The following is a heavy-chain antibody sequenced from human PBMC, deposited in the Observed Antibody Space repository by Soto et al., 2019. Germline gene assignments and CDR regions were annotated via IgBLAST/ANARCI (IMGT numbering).Heavy chain of an antibody. CDR1: GFTFSYYA. Sequence: GGSLRLSCAASGFTFSYYALHWVRRAPGKGLEWVSSISGIRDYIRYADSVKGRFTISRDNAKTSLYLQMNSLTAEDTAVYYCAREGVHNYNDYCCDYWGEGTLGTVSS. V-gene: IGHV3-21*06. D-gene: IGHD3-22*01. J-gene: IGHJ4*02. CDR3: AREGVHNYNDYCCDY. CDR2: ISGIRDYI.